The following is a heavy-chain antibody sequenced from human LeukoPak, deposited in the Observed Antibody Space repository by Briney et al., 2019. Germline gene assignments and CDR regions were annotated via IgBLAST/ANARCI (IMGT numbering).Heavy chain of an antibody. Sequence: SETLSLTCTVSGYSISSGYYWSWIRQPPGKGLEWIATIHHSGVTYYNPSLKSRVTMSVDTSKNQFSLKLGSVTAASTAVSYFAKYTANPGVFSFAFWGQGALVTVSS. V-gene: IGHV4-38-2*02. CDR2: IHHSGVT. J-gene: IGHJ4*02. CDR3: AKYTANPGVFSFAF. D-gene: IGHD2-2*02. CDR1: GYSISSGYY.